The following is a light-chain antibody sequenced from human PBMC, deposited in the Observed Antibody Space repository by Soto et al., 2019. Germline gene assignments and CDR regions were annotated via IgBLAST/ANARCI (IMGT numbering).Light chain of an antibody. J-gene: IGLJ1*01. CDR3: QVWDSSSDHPRV. V-gene: IGLV3-21*02. CDR2: DDS. Sequence: SYELTHPPPGSVAPGHTARITRGGNKIGSKSVHWYQQKPGQAPVLVVYDDSDRPSGIPERFSGSNSGNTATLTISRVEAGDEADYYCQVWDSSSDHPRVFGTGTKVTVL. CDR1: KIGSKS.